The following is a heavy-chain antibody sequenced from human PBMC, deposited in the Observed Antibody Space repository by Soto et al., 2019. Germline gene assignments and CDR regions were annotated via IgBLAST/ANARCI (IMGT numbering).Heavy chain of an antibody. V-gene: IGHV4-4*02. CDR3: ARAREDTYGDVNAWYFDL. CDR1: GGSISSSNW. Sequence: QVQLQESGPGLVKPSGTLSLTCGVSGGSISSSNWWSWVRQTPGKGLAWIGEIYDSGSANSNPSRKSRVTISVDKSKNQCSLKMNSMTAADTAVYYCARAREDTYGDVNAWYFDLWGRGTQVTVSP. CDR2: IYDSGSA. D-gene: IGHD4-17*01. J-gene: IGHJ2*01.